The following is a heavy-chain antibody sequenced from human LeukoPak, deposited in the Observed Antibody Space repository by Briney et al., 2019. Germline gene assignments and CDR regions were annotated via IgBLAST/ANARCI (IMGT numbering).Heavy chain of an antibody. CDR2: ISSGSSTK. CDR3: ARPPGDY. V-gene: IGHV3-48*01. CDR1: GFTFSSYT. Sequence: PGGSLRLSCSASGFTFSSYTMHWVRQAPGKGLEWVSYISSGSSTKYYADSVKGRFTISRDNAKNSLYLQMNSLRAEDTAVYYCARPPGDYWGQGTLVTVSS. J-gene: IGHJ4*02.